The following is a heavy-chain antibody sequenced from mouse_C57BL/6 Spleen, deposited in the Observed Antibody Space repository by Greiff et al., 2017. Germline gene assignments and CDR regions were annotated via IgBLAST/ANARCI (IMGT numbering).Heavy chain of an antibody. CDR2: ISSGSSTI. V-gene: IGHV5-17*01. CDR3: ARYGSRRYYAMDY. Sequence: EVHLVESGGGLVKPGGSLKLSCAASGFTFSDYGMHWVRQAPEKGLEWVAYISSGSSTIYYADTVKGRFTISRDNAKNTLFLQMTSLRTEDTAMYYCARYGSRRYYAMDYWGQGTSVTVSS. D-gene: IGHD1-1*01. CDR1: GFTFSDYG. J-gene: IGHJ4*01.